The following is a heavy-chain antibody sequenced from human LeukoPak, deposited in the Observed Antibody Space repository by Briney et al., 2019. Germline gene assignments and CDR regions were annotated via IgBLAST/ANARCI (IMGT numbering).Heavy chain of an antibody. CDR1: GGSISGYY. D-gene: IGHD2-15*01. V-gene: IGHV4-59*08. Sequence: SETLSLTCTVSGGSISGYYWSWIRQPPGQGLEWIGFIYYRGTSKYNPSIMSRVTMSVDTSKNQVSLKLSSVTAADTAVYYCARHYCSGGNCYYFDHWGQGTLVTVSS. CDR2: IYYRGTS. J-gene: IGHJ4*02. CDR3: ARHYCSGGNCYYFDH.